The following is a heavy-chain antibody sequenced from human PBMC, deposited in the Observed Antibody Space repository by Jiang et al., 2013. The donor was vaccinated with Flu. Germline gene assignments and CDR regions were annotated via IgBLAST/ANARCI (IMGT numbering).Heavy chain of an antibody. CDR1: GGSFSGYY. CDR3: AREYSSSWYNYYGMDV. V-gene: IGHV4-34*01. J-gene: IGHJ6*04. Sequence: LLKPSETLSLTCAVYGGSFSGYYWSWIRQPPGKGLEWIGEINHSGSTNYNPSLKSRVTISVDTSKNQFSLKLSSVTAADTAVYYCAREYSSSWYNYYGMDVWGKGTTVTVSS. D-gene: IGHD6-13*01. CDR2: INHSGST.